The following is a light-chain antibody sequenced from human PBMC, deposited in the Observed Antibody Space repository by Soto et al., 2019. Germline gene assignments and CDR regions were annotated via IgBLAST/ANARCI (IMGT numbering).Light chain of an antibody. V-gene: IGLV2-8*01. Sequence: QSALTQPPSASGSPGQSVTISCTGTSSDVGGYNYVSWYQQHPGKAPKLMIYDVSKRPSGVPDRLSGSKSGNTASLTVSGLQADDEADYYCSSYAGTHVVFGTGTKLTVL. CDR3: SSYAGTHVV. CDR2: DVS. J-gene: IGLJ1*01. CDR1: SSDVGGYNY.